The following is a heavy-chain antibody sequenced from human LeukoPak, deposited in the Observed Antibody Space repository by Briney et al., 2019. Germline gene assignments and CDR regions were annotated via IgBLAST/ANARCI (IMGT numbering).Heavy chain of an antibody. CDR3: AGVRAGGNRAFDV. V-gene: IGHV3-74*01. CDR2: IDPDASAS. J-gene: IGHJ3*01. CDR1: GVTLSNYA. Sequence: GGSLRLSCVASGVTLSNYAMSWARQAPGEGLVWVSRIDPDASASTYADSVKGRFTISRDNAKNTLWLQMNSLRADDAAVYYCAGVRAGGNRAFDVWGQGTVVAVSS. D-gene: IGHD4-23*01.